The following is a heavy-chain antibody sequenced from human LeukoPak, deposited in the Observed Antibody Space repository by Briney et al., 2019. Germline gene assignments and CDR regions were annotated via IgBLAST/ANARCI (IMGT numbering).Heavy chain of an antibody. J-gene: IGHJ4*02. Sequence: SETLSLTCRVSGSSISGHYWSWIRQPPGRGLEWIGYIYYIATTNYNPSPKSRVTISLDTSKNQFSLKLSSVTAADTAVYYCARGLEDYYFDYWGQGTLVTVSS. CDR3: ARGLEDYYFDY. CDR2: IYYIATT. V-gene: IGHV4-59*11. CDR1: GSSISGHY. D-gene: IGHD3-3*01.